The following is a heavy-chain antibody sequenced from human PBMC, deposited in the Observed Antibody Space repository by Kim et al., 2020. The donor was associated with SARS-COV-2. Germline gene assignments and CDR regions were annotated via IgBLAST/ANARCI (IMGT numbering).Heavy chain of an antibody. Sequence: SETLSLTCTVSGGSISSGDYYWSWIRQPPGKGLEWIGYIYYSGSTYYNPSLKSRVTISVDTSKNQFSLKLSSVTAADTAVYYCATRYCSSTSCYKPYDAFDIWGQGTMVTVSS. CDR3: ATRYCSSTSCYKPYDAFDI. J-gene: IGHJ3*02. D-gene: IGHD2-2*02. CDR2: IYYSGST. V-gene: IGHV4-30-4*01. CDR1: GGSISSGDYY.